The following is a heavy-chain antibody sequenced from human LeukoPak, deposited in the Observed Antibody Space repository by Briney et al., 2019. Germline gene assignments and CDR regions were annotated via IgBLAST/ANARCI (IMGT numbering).Heavy chain of an antibody. CDR2: IYSGGST. D-gene: IGHD6-19*01. J-gene: IGHJ6*03. CDR3: ARVYSSGWYGGSYYYYMDV. V-gene: IGHV3-53*01. CDR1: GFTVSSNY. Sequence: GGSLRLSCAASGFTVSSNYMSWVRQAPGKGLEWVSVIYSGGSTYYADSVKGRFTISRDNSKNTLYLQMNSLRAEDTAVYYCARVYSSGWYGGSYYYYMDVWGKGTTVTVSS.